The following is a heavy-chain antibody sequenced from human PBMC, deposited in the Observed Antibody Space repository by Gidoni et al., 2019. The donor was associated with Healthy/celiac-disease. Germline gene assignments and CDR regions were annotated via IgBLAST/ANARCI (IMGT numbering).Heavy chain of an antibody. CDR3: ARQGGDEYYYYYYYMDV. J-gene: IGHJ6*03. V-gene: IGHV4-39*01. D-gene: IGHD2-21*02. Sequence: QLQLQESGPGLVKPSETLSLTCTVSGGSISSSSYYWGWIRQPPGKGLEWIGSIYYSGSTYYNPSLKSRVTISVDTSKNQFSLKLSSVTAADTAVYYCARQGGDEYYYYYYYMDVWGKGTTVTVSS. CDR1: GGSISSSSYY. CDR2: IYYSGST.